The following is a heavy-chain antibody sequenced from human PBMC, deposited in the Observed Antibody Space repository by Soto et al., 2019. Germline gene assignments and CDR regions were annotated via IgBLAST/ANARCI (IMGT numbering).Heavy chain of an antibody. CDR2: IYYSGST. Sequence: QVQLQESGPGLVKPSETLSPTCTVSGGSISSYYWSWIRQPPGKGLEWIGYIYYSGSTNYNPSLKSRVTISVDTSKNQFSLKLSSVTAADTAVYYCARHGYYVPYWYFDLWGRGTLVTVSS. J-gene: IGHJ2*01. CDR3: ARHGYYVPYWYFDL. D-gene: IGHD3-10*02. V-gene: IGHV4-59*08. CDR1: GGSISSYY.